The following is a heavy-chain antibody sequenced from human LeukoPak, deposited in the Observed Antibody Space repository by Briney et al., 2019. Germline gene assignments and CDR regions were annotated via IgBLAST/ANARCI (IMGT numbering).Heavy chain of an antibody. J-gene: IGHJ4*02. V-gene: IGHV3-20*04. CDR1: GFTFDDYG. Sequence: PGGSLRLSCAASGFTFDDYGMSWVRQAPGKGLEWVSGINWNGGSTGYADSVKGRFTISRDNAKNSLYLQMNSLRAEDTALYYCTTIPTDRRDSDYWGQGTLVTVSS. CDR3: TTIPTDRRDSDY. D-gene: IGHD1-14*01. CDR2: INWNGGST.